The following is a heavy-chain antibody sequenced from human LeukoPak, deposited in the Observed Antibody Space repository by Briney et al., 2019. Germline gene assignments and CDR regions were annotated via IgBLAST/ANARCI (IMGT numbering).Heavy chain of an antibody. CDR1: GFTFSSYG. CDR2: ISYDGSNK. J-gene: IGHJ4*02. CDR3: AKDRSDWSPFGY. D-gene: IGHD3-9*01. Sequence: AGGSLRLSCAASGFTFSSYGMHWVRQAPGKGLEWVAVISYDGSNKYYADSVKGRFTISRDNSKNTLYLQMNSLRAEDTAVYYCAKDRSDWSPFGYWGQGTLVTVSS. V-gene: IGHV3-30*12.